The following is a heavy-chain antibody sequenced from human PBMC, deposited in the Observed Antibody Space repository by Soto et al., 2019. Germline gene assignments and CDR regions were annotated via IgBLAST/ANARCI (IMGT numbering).Heavy chain of an antibody. CDR3: ARGVYLSLVRTGWFDP. V-gene: IGHV4-59*11. J-gene: IGHJ5*02. D-gene: IGHD3-10*01. CDR2: GYYSGST. CDR1: GTSMGGHV. Sequence: SETLSLTWTVSGTSMGGHVWSWMRQPPGKGLEWIGYGYYSGSTLYNPSLKSRVTISLDTSKNHFSLRLNSVTSADTAVYYCARGVYLSLVRTGWFDPWGQGTLVTVSS.